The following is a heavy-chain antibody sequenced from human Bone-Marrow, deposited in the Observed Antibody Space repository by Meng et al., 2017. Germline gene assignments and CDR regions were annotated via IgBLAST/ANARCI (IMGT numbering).Heavy chain of an antibody. CDR1: GFTFSSYW. J-gene: IGHJ4*02. CDR3: ARDRCGDYRLTLDY. Sequence: GESLKISCAASGFTFSSYWMSWVRQAPGKGLEWVANIKQDGSEKYYVDSVKGRFTISRDNAKNSLYLQMNSLRAEDTAVYYCARDRCGDYRLTLDYWGQGTLVTVSS. CDR2: IKQDGSEK. V-gene: IGHV3-7*01. D-gene: IGHD4-17*01.